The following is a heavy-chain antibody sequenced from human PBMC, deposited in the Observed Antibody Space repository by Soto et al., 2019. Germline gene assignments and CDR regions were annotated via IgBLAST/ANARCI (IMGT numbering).Heavy chain of an antibody. CDR2: TSASGGTT. V-gene: IGHV3-23*01. D-gene: IGHD6-13*01. J-gene: IGHJ4*02. Sequence: EVQLLESGDGFIQPGGSLRLSCAASGYTFGSYAMSWVRQAPGKWLEWVSSTSASGGTTYYADSVKGRFTISRENSKNMLYLEMNSLRAEDTAVYYCAKAKYSSRWWAVDYWGQGTLVTVSS. CDR3: AKAKYSSRWWAVDY. CDR1: GYTFGSYA.